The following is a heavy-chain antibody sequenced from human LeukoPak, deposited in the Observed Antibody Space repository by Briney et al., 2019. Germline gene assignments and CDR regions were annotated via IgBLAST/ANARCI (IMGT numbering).Heavy chain of an antibody. Sequence: GGSLRLSCAASGFTFSSYAMHWVRQAPGKGLEYVSAITSHGDNTYYANSVKGRFTISRDNSKNTLYLQLGSLRAEDMAVYFCARVKMAVGHAFDIWGQGTMVTVSS. J-gene: IGHJ3*02. D-gene: IGHD5-24*01. V-gene: IGHV3-64*01. CDR1: GFTFSSYA. CDR2: ITSHGDNT. CDR3: ARVKMAVGHAFDI.